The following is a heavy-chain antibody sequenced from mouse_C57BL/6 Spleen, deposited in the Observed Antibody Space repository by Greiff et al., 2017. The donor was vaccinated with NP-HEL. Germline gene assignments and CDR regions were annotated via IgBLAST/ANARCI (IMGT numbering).Heavy chain of an antibody. D-gene: IGHD1-1*01. CDR3: ARWAPTVPLAY. Sequence: QVQLQQSGPELVKPGASVKISCKASGYAFRSSWMSWVKPRPGKGLEWIGRIYPGYGDTTYNGKFKGKATLTADKSSSTAYMQLSSLTSEDSAVYFCARWAPTVPLAYWGQGTLVTVSA. J-gene: IGHJ3*01. V-gene: IGHV1-82*01. CDR2: IYPGYGDT. CDR1: GYAFRSSW.